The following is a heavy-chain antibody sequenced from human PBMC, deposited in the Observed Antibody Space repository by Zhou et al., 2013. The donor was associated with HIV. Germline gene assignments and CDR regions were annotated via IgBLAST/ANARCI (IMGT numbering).Heavy chain of an antibody. CDR2: INPSGGST. CDR1: GYTFTDYF. CDR3: ARGGRYYDSGLAGY. J-gene: IGHJ4*02. D-gene: IGHD3-22*01. V-gene: IGHV1-46*01. Sequence: QVQLVQSGAEVKKPGASVKVSCKASGYTFTDYFIHWVRQAPGHGLEWMGIINPSGGSTSYAQNFQGRVTMTRDTSTSTVYMELSSLRSEDTAVYYCARGGRYYDSGLAGYWGQGTLVTVSS.